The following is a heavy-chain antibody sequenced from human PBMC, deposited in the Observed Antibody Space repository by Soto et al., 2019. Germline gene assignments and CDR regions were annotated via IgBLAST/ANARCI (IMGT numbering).Heavy chain of an antibody. CDR2: IYYTGST. CDR3: ARPSVAVTWGPFDY. V-gene: IGHV4-59*01. Sequence: AETLSLTCTVSGGSISTYYWNWVRQPPGKGLEWIVNIYYTGSTNYNPSLKSRVTISLDTSKNQFSLKLTSVTAADTAVYYCARPSVAVTWGPFDYWGQGTLVTVSS. J-gene: IGHJ4*02. D-gene: IGHD6-19*01. CDR1: GGSISTYY.